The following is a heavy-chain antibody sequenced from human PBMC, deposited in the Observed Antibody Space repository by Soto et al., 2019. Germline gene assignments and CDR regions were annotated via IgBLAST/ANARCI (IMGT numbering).Heavy chain of an antibody. V-gene: IGHV1-3*01. CDR3: ARDINPLVVPDAIGAFDI. CDR2: INAGNGNT. J-gene: IGHJ3*02. Sequence: QVQLVKSGAEVKKPGASVKVSCKASGYTFTSYAMHWVRQDPGQRLEWKGWINAGNGNTKYSQKFQGRVTITSDTSASTAYMELSSLRSEDTAVYYCARDINPLVVPDAIGAFDIWGKGTMLTGSS. D-gene: IGHD2-2*01. CDR1: GYTFTSYA.